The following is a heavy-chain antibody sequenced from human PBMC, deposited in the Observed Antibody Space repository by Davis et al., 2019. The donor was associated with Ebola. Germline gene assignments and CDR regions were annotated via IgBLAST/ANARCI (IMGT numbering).Heavy chain of an antibody. CDR2: VNDSGTA. V-gene: IGHV4-34*01. CDR3: ARYFDWLGFDY. CDR1: GGAFSGYF. Sequence: MPSETLSLTCAVSGGAFSGYFWSWIRQAPGKGLEWIGEVNDSGTAKYNPSLKSRVTISVDKSKNQFSLKLSSVTAADTAVYYCARYFDWLGFDYWGQGTLVTVSS. J-gene: IGHJ4*02. D-gene: IGHD3-9*01.